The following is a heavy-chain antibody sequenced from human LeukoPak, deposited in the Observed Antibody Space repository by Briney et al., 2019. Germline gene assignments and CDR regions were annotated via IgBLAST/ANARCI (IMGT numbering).Heavy chain of an antibody. CDR1: GFTFSPYS. V-gene: IGHV3-21*01. CDR3: ARDNYVWGSYRYDYFDY. D-gene: IGHD3-16*02. Sequence: GGSLRLSCAASGFTFSPYSMNWVRQAPGKGLEWVSSISSSSSYDYYADSVKGRFTIFRNNAKNSLYLQMNSLRAEDTAVYYCARDNYVWGSYRYDYFDYWGQRTLVTVSS. J-gene: IGHJ4*02. CDR2: ISSSSSYD.